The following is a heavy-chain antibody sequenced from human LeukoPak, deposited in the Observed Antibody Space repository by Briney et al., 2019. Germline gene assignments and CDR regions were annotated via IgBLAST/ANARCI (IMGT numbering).Heavy chain of an antibody. CDR3: ARGYDILTGWYFDY. D-gene: IGHD3-9*01. J-gene: IGHJ4*02. Sequence: DSVKGRFTISRDNDENSLFLQMSGLRAEDTAVYYCARGYDILTGWYFDYWGQGTLVTVSS. V-gene: IGHV3-48*01.